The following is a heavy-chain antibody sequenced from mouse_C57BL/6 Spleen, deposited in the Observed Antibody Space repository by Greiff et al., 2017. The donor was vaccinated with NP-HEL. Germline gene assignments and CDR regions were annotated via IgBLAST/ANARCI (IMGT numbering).Heavy chain of an antibody. CDR2: IWSDGST. J-gene: IGHJ4*01. Sequence: QVQLQQSGPGLVAPSQSLSITCTVSGFSLTSYGVHWVRQPPGKGLEWLVVIWSDGSTTYNSALKSRLSISKDNSKSQVFLKMNSLQTDDTAMYYCARLNPGYYYAMDYWGQGTSVTVSS. V-gene: IGHV2-6*03. CDR3: ARLNPGYYYAMDY. D-gene: IGHD2-2*01. CDR1: GFSLTSYG.